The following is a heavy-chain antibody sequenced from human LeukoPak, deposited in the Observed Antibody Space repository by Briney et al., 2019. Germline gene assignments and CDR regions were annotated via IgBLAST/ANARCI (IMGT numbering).Heavy chain of an antibody. CDR1: GGSFSGYY. CDR2: INHSGGT. V-gene: IGHV4-34*01. CDR3: ARGRNYARNFDY. Sequence: PSETLSLTCAVYGGSFSGYYWSWIRQPPGKGLEWIGEINHSGGTNYNPSLKSRVTISVDTSKNQFSLKLSSVTAADTAVYYCARGRNYARNFDYWGQGTLVTVSS. J-gene: IGHJ4*02. D-gene: IGHD1-7*01.